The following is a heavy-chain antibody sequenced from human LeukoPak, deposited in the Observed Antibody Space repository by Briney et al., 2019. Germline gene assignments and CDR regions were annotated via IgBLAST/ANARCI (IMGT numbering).Heavy chain of an antibody. Sequence: PGGSLRLSCAASGFTFNTYYMSWVRQAPGKGLEWVANMKGDGSEIYYLDSVRGRFAISRDNAQNSLYLQMNSLRAEDTAVYYCAGSTYSSGWLGAFDYWGQGTLVTVSS. V-gene: IGHV3-7*01. J-gene: IGHJ4*02. D-gene: IGHD6-19*01. CDR1: GFTFNTYY. CDR2: MKGDGSEI. CDR3: AGSTYSSGWLGAFDY.